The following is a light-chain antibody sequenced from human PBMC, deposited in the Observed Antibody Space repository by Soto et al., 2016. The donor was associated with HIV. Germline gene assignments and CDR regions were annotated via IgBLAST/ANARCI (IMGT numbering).Light chain of an antibody. Sequence: SYVLTQPPSVSVAPGKTARITCEGNNIGTKSVHWYQQKPGQAPVLVVYDDSDRPSGIPERFSGSNSGNTATLTISRVEAGDEADYCCQVWDSSSDHPVFGGGTKLTVL. J-gene: IGLJ2*01. CDR1: NIGTKS. CDR2: DDS. CDR3: QVWDSSSDHPV. V-gene: IGLV3-21*03.